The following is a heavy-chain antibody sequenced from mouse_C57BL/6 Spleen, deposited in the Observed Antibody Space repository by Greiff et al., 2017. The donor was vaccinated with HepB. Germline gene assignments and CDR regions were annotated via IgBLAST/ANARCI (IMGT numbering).Heavy chain of an antibody. V-gene: IGHV14-3*01. CDR1: GFNIKNTY. J-gene: IGHJ2*01. CDR2: IDPANGNT. Sequence: LVESVAELVRPGASVKLSCTASGFNIKNTYMHWVKQRPEQGLEWIGRIDPANGNTKYAPKFQGKATITADTSSNTAYLQLSSLTSEDTAIYYCARGGYYSNSPFDYWGQGTTLTVSS. CDR3: ARGGYYSNSPFDY. D-gene: IGHD2-5*01.